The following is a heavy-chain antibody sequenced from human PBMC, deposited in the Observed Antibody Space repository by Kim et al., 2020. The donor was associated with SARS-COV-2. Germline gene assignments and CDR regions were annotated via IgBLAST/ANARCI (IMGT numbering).Heavy chain of an antibody. J-gene: IGHJ5*02. CDR3: ARVASSIAVAVAFDP. CDR1: GGSISSYY. V-gene: IGHV4-59*01. Sequence: SETLSLTCTVSGGSISSYYWSWIRQPPGKGLEWIGYIYYSGSTNYNPSLKSRFTMSVDTSKNQFSLKLNSVTAADTAVYYCARVASSIAVAVAFDPWGQGTLVTVSS. D-gene: IGHD6-19*01. CDR2: IYYSGST.